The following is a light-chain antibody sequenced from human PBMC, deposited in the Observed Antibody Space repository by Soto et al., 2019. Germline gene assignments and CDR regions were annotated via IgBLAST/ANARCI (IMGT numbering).Light chain of an antibody. Sequence: QSVLTQPPSVSGAPGQRVTISCTGSSSNIGAGYDVPWYQQLPGTAPKLLIYGNSNRPSGVPDRFSGSKSGTSASLAITGLQADDEADYYCQSYDSSLSGFYVFGTGTKLTVL. CDR1: SSNIGAGYD. CDR3: QSYDSSLSGFYV. J-gene: IGLJ1*01. V-gene: IGLV1-40*01. CDR2: GNS.